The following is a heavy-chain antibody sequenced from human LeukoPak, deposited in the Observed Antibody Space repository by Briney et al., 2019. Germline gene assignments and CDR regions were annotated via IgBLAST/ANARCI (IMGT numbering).Heavy chain of an antibody. D-gene: IGHD3-22*01. CDR1: GFTFSSYS. J-gene: IGHJ4*02. CDR2: ISSSSSTI. Sequence: GGSLRLSCAASGFTFSSYSMNWVRQAPGKGLEWVSYISSSSSTIYYADSVKGRFTISRDNAKDSLYLQMNSLRAEDTAVYYCARGGFYYDSSGYYYDDYWGQGTLVTVSS. CDR3: ARGGFYYDSSGYYYDDY. V-gene: IGHV3-48*01.